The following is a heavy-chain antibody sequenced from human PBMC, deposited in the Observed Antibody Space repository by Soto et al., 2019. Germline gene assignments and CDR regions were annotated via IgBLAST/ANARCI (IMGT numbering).Heavy chain of an antibody. J-gene: IGHJ3*02. D-gene: IGHD4-17*01. CDR1: GGSISSGGYY. CDR3: ARCEARGDYILDAFDI. V-gene: IGHV4-31*03. CDR2: IYYSGST. Sequence: SETLSLTCTVSGGSISSGGYYWSWIRQHPGKGLEWIGYIYYSGSTYYNPSLKSRVTISVDTSKNQFSLKVRSVTAADTAVYYCARCEARGDYILDAFDIWGQGTMVTVSS.